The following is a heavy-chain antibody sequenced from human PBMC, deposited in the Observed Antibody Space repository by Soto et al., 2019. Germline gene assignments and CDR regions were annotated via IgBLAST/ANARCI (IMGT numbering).Heavy chain of an antibody. CDR1: GYTLTELS. Sequence: ASVKVSCKVSGYTLTELSMHWVRQAPGKGLEWMGGFDPEDGETIYAQEFQGRVTITRDTSASTAYMELSSLRSEDTAVYYCARAPYCGGDCYTFDYWGQGTLVTVSS. CDR3: ARAPYCGGDCYTFDY. D-gene: IGHD2-21*01. J-gene: IGHJ4*02. V-gene: IGHV1-24*01. CDR2: FDPEDGET.